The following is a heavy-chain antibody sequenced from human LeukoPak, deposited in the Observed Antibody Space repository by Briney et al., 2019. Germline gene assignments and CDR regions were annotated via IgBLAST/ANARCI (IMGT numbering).Heavy chain of an antibody. CDR1: GGSISSSSYY. D-gene: IGHD6-6*01. CDR3: ARRSSSSYYYYYYMDV. V-gene: IGHV4-39*01. J-gene: IGHJ6*03. CDR2: IYYSGST. Sequence: SETLSLTCTVSGGSISSSSYYWGWIRQPPGKGLEWIGSIYYSGSTYYNPSLKSRVTISVDTSKNQFSLKLSSVTAADTAVYYCARRSSSSYYYYYYMDVWGKGTTVTVPS.